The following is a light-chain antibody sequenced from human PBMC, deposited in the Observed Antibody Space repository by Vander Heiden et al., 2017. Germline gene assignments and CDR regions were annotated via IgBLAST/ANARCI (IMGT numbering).Light chain of an antibody. V-gene: IGLV1-40*01. Sequence: QSVLTQPPSVSGAPGPRVPISCTGSSSNIGAGYDVHWYQQLPGTAPKLLIYGNSNRPSGVPDRFSGSKPGTSASLAITGLQAEDEADYYCQSYDSSLSGSGVFGGGTKLTVL. CDR1: SSNIGAGYD. CDR2: GNS. J-gene: IGLJ2*01. CDR3: QSYDSSLSGSGV.